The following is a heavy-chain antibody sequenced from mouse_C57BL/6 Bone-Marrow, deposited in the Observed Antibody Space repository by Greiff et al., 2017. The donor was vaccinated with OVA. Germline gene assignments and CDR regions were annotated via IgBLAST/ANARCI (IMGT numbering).Heavy chain of an antibody. CDR3: ARETAQATSFDY. CDR1: GFTFSSYA. J-gene: IGHJ2*01. V-gene: IGHV5-4*01. Sequence: EVQGVESGGGLVKPGGSLKLSCAASGFTFSSYAMSWVRQTPEKRLEWVATISDGGSYTYYPDNVKGRFTISRDNAKNNLYLQRSHLKSEDTAMYYCARETAQATSFDYWGQGTTLTVSS. D-gene: IGHD3-2*02. CDR2: ISDGGSYT.